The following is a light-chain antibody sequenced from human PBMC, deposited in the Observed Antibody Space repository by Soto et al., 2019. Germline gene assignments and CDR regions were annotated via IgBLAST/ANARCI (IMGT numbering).Light chain of an antibody. Sequence: QSALTQPASVSGSPGQSITISCSGASSDIGDYKYVSWYQQHPGKAPKLMIYEVTNRPSGVSHRFSGSKSGNTASLTISGLQAEDEADYYCSSNTPSRSWVFGGGTKLTVL. J-gene: IGLJ3*02. V-gene: IGLV2-14*01. CDR2: EVT. CDR3: SSNTPSRSWV. CDR1: SSDIGDYKY.